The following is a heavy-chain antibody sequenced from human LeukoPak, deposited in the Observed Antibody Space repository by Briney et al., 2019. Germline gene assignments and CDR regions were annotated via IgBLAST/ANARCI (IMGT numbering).Heavy chain of an antibody. D-gene: IGHD6-19*01. CDR2: IYPNSGGT. CDR1: GYTFTDYY. CDR3: ARSEQFPYYMDV. V-gene: IGHV1-2*02. J-gene: IGHJ6*03. Sequence: GASVKVSCKASGYTFTDYYMHWVRQAPGQGLEWMGWIYPNSGGTNYAQKFQGRVTMTRDTSISTAYMELSRLRSDDTAVYYCARSEQFPYYMDVWGKGTTVTVSS.